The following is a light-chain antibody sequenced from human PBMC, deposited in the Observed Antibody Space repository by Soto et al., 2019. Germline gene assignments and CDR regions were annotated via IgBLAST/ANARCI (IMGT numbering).Light chain of an antibody. CDR2: WAS. Sequence: DIVMTQSPDSLAVSLGERATINCKSSESVFSTSNSKNYLAWYQQKSGQSPKLLIYWASTRESGVPDRFSGSGSGTDFTLTISSLQAEDVAVYFCQQYYRSPPWTFGQGTTVEIK. J-gene: IGKJ1*01. V-gene: IGKV4-1*01. CDR3: QQYYRSPPWT. CDR1: ESVFSTSNSKNY.